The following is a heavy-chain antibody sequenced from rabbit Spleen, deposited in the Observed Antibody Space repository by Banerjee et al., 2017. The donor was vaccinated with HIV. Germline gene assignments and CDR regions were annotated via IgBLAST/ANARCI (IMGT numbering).Heavy chain of an antibody. CDR2: IYADRSGST. V-gene: IGHV1S40*01. J-gene: IGHJ4*01. D-gene: IGHD1-1*01. Sequence: QSLEESGGDLVKPEGSLTLTCTASGFSFSSSYYMCWVRQAPGKGLECIACIYADRSGSTYYATWAKGRFTISRTSSTTVTLEMTSLTAADRATYFCARDLVGVIGWNFYLWGPGTLVTVS. CDR3: ARDLVGVIGWNFYL. CDR1: GFSFSSSYY.